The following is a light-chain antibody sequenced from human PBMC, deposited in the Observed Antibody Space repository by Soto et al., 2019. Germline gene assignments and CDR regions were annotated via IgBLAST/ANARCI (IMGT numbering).Light chain of an antibody. CDR1: QSISRT. J-gene: IGKJ1*01. Sequence: EIVLTQSPDTLSVSPGERATLSCRASQSISRTLAWYQQKSGQPPRLLIYGASSRATGIPDRFSGSGSGTDFTLTISRLEPEDFAMYYCLHHGSSLWTFGQGTKVDI. V-gene: IGKV3-20*01. CDR2: GAS. CDR3: LHHGSSLWT.